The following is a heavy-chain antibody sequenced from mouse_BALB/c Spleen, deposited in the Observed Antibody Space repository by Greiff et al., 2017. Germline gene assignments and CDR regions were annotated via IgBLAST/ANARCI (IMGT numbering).Heavy chain of an antibody. D-gene: IGHD2-4*01. CDR2: IRNKANGYTT. CDR1: GFTFTDYY. CDR3: ARAFFDYAVYAMDY. Sequence: EVKLVESGGGLVQPGGSLRLSCATSGFTFTDYYMSWVRQPPGKALEWLGFIRNKANGYTTEYSASVKGRFTISRYNSQSILYLQMNTLRAEDSATYYCARAFFDYAVYAMDYWGQGTSVTVSS. J-gene: IGHJ4*01. V-gene: IGHV7-3*02.